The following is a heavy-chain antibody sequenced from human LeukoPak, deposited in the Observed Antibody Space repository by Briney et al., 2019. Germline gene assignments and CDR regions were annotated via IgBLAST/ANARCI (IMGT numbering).Heavy chain of an antibody. CDR3: ARAGRALYCDSSGFNFDY. J-gene: IGHJ4*02. D-gene: IGHD3-22*01. V-gene: IGHV1-2*02. CDR1: GYTFTGYY. CDR2: INPNSGGT. Sequence: GASVKVSCKASGYTFTGYYMHWVRQAPGQGLEWMGWINPNSGGTNYAQKFQGRVTMTRDTSISTAYMELSRLRSDDTAVYYCARAGRALYCDSSGFNFDYWGQGTLVTVSS.